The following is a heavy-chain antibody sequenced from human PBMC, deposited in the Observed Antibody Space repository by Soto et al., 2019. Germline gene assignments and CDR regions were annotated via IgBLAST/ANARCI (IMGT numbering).Heavy chain of an antibody. Sequence: EVQLVESGGGLVKPGGSLRLSCAASGFTFSSYSMNWVRQAPGKGLEWVSSISSSSSYIYYADSVKGRFTIPRDNAKNPRYLQMNSLRAEYTVVNTCARDYDSSGYDYWGQGTRVSVSS. V-gene: IGHV3-21*01. CDR3: ARDYDSSGYDY. CDR2: ISSSSSYI. J-gene: IGHJ4*02. CDR1: GFTFSSYS. D-gene: IGHD3-22*01.